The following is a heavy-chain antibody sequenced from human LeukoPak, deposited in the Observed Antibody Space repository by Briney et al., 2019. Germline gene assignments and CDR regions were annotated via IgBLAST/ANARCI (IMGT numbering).Heavy chain of an antibody. D-gene: IGHD2-15*01. CDR1: GYTFTGYY. CDR3: ARWVGYSNWFDP. V-gene: IGHV1-2*02. Sequence: GASVKVSCKAYGYTFTGYYVLWVRQAPGQGLEWMGWINPNSGGTHSAQKFQGRVTMTRDTSISTAYMGLSRLTSDDTAVYYCARWVGYSNWFDPWGQGTLVTVSS. CDR2: INPNSGGT. J-gene: IGHJ5*02.